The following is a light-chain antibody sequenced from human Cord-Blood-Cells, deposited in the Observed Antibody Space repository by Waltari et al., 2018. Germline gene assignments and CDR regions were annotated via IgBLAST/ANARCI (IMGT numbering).Light chain of an antibody. V-gene: IGLV2-11*01. Sequence: QSALTQPRSVSGSPGQSVTISCTGTSSDVGGYNYVSWYQQHPGKAPKPMIYDGSKRPSGFPDRFSGSKSGNTASLTISGLQAEDEADYYCCSYAGSYTFVVFGGGTKLTVL. CDR2: DGS. CDR1: SSDVGGYNY. J-gene: IGLJ2*01. CDR3: CSYAGSYTFVV.